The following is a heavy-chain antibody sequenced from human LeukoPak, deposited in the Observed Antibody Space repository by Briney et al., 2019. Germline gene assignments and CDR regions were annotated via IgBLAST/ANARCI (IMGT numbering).Heavy chain of an antibody. D-gene: IGHD1-20*01. Sequence: SETLSLTCTVSGGSISSGDYYWTWIRQPPGKGLEWIGYIYYSGSTYYNPSLKSRVTISVDTSKNQFSLKLSSVTAADTAVYYCARIPRPYNWNDEGYYYYYMDVWGKETTVTVSS. V-gene: IGHV4-30-4*01. J-gene: IGHJ6*03. CDR3: ARIPRPYNWNDEGYYYYYMDV. CDR1: GGSISSGDYY. CDR2: IYYSGST.